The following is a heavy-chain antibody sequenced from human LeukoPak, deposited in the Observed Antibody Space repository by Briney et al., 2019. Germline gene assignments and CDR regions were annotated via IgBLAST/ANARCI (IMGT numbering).Heavy chain of an antibody. CDR2: ISSSGGST. D-gene: IGHD2-2*01. CDR3: VKDKDCSSTSCYGLFDY. CDR1: GFTFSSYA. J-gene: IGHJ4*02. Sequence: PGGSLRLSCSASGFTFSSYAMHWVRQAPGKGLEYVSAISSSGGSTYYADSVKGRFTISRDNSKNTLYLQMSSLRAEDTAVYYCVKDKDCSSTSCYGLFDYWGQGTLVTVSS. V-gene: IGHV3-64D*06.